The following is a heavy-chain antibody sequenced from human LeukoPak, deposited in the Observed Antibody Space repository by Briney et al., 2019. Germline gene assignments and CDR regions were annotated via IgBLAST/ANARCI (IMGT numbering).Heavy chain of an antibody. Sequence: GESLKISCKGAGAFSTRCWIGWVRQMPGKGLEWMGIIYPADSETRYSPSFQGQVIISADRSISTAYLQWNRVNASDTAMYYCARHPAGSDDYWGQGTLVTVSS. J-gene: IGHJ4*02. CDR2: IYPADSET. D-gene: IGHD5-12*01. CDR3: ARHPAGSDDY. V-gene: IGHV5-51*01. CDR1: GAFSTRCW.